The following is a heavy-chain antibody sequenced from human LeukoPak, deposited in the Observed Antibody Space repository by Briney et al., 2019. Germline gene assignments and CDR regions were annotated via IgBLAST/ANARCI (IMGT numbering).Heavy chain of an antibody. CDR3: VRDYCGGDCYPFDS. V-gene: IGHV3-20*04. CDR2: INWNGGST. D-gene: IGHD2-21*02. J-gene: IGHJ4*02. CDR1: GFTFGDYG. Sequence: GGSLRLSCAVSGFTFGDYGMSWVRQAPGKGLEWFSGINWNGGSTGYADSVKGRFTISRDNAKKSLYLKMNSRRGEDTAFYYCVRDYCGGDCYPFDSWGQGTLVTVSS.